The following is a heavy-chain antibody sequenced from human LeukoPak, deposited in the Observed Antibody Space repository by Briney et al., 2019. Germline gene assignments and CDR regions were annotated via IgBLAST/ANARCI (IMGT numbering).Heavy chain of an antibody. Sequence: GGSLILSCVASGFTFSNYALSWVRQAPGKGLEWVSSIGGSVNATYYADSVKGRFTISRDNSKNTLYLQMNSLRAEDTAVYYCARDQAFDWFYYYYGMDVWGLGTTVIVS. CDR2: IGGSVNAT. J-gene: IGHJ6*02. CDR1: GFTFSNYA. D-gene: IGHD3-9*01. CDR3: ARDQAFDWFYYYYGMDV. V-gene: IGHV3-23*01.